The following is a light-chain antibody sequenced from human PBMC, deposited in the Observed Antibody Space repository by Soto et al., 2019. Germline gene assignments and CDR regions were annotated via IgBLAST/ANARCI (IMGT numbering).Light chain of an antibody. V-gene: IGKV1-27*01. Sequence: DIQMTQSPSSLSASVGDSVTVTCRASQGISNFLAWYQQKPGKVPKLLIYAASTLRSGVPSRFSGSGYGTDFTLTITSLQPEDVASYYCQKYNSAPHTFGGGTKVEIK. CDR2: AAS. CDR3: QKYNSAPHT. J-gene: IGKJ4*01. CDR1: QGISNF.